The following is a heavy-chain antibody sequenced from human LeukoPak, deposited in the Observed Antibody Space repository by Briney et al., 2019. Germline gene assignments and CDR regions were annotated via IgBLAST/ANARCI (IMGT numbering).Heavy chain of an antibody. V-gene: IGHV3-23*01. D-gene: IGHD2-2*02. CDR1: VFTSSRYA. CDR2: ICGSGGST. J-gene: IGHJ5*02. CDR3: AKDQVVVVPAAIPNWFDP. Sequence: RGSLRLSCAPSVFTSSRYATSWVPQAPGKGLEWVSAICGSGGSTYYADSVKGRFTISRDNSKNTLYLQMNSLRAEDTAVYYCAKDQVVVVPAAIPNWFDPWGQGTLVTVSS.